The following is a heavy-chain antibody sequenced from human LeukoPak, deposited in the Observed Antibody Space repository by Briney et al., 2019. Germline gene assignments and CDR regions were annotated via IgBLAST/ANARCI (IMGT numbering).Heavy chain of an antibody. CDR2: IIPIFGTA. Sequence: ASVKVSCKASGGTFSSYAISWVRQAPGQGLEWMGGIIPIFGTANYAQKFQGRVTITADESTSTAYMELSSLRSEDTAVYYCARGSGVVVPAALGYYYYGMEVWGKGTTVTVSS. V-gene: IGHV1-69*13. J-gene: IGHJ6*04. CDR3: ARGSGVVVPAALGYYYYGMEV. CDR1: GGTFSSYA. D-gene: IGHD2-2*01.